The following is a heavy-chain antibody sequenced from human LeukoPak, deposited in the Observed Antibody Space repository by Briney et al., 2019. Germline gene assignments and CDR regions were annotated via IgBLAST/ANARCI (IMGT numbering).Heavy chain of an antibody. CDR1: GGTFSNYA. CDR2: IIPIFGIA. J-gene: IGHJ4*02. D-gene: IGHD4-17*01. CDR3: ARENGLYFDY. Sequence: ASVKVSCKASGGTFSNYAISWVRQAPGQGLEWMGRIIPIFGIANYAQKFQGRVTITADKSTSTAYMELSSLRSEDTAVYYCARENGLYFDYWGQGTLVTVSS. V-gene: IGHV1-69*04.